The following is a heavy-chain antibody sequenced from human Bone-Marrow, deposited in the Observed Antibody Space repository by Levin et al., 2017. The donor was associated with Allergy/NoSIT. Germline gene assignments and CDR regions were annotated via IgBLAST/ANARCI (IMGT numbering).Heavy chain of an antibody. CDR2: IKGKAFGETI. CDR1: GFTFPDYT. V-gene: IGHV3-49*03. CDR3: ARDPSYYYAPDAFDI. J-gene: IGHJ3*02. D-gene: IGHD3-10*01. Sequence: AGGSLRLSCTASGFTFPDYTMSWLRKSAGKGLEWVGFIKGKAFGETIQYAPSVRGRFVISRDDSRGIAYLQMSSLKTEDTAVYYCARDPSYYYAPDAFDIWGQGTVVTVSS.